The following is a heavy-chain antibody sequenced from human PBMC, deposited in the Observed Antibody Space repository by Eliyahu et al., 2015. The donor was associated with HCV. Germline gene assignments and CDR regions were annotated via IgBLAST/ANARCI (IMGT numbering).Heavy chain of an antibody. CDR3: ARGDYYDSSGYFIPF. CDR2: SYYPGNT. V-gene: IGHV4-31*03. CDR1: GGSIRNGGYY. Sequence: QVQLQESGPGLVKPSQTLSLTCTVSGGSIRNGGYYWSWIRQHPGKGLEWIAYSYYPGNTYYNPSLKSRVSMSVDTSKNQFSLKLSSVTAADTAVYYCARGDYYDSSGYFIPFWGQGTLVTVSS. J-gene: IGHJ4*02. D-gene: IGHD3-22*01.